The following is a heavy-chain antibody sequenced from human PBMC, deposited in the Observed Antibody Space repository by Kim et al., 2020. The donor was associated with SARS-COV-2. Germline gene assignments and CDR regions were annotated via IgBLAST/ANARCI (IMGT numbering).Heavy chain of an antibody. CDR3: AVVAAAGNAFDI. J-gene: IGHJ3*02. CDR2: INHSGST. V-gene: IGHV4-34*01. Sequence: SETLSLTCAVYGGSFSGYYWSWIRQPPGKGLEWIGEINHSGSTNYNPSLKSRVTISVDTSKNQFSLKLSSVTAADTAVYYCAVVAAAGNAFDIWGQGTMV. D-gene: IGHD6-13*01. CDR1: GGSFSGYY.